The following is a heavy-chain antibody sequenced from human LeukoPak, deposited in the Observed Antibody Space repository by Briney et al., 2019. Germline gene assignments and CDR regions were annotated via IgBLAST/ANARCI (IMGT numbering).Heavy chain of an antibody. V-gene: IGHV3-23*01. D-gene: IGHD5-12*01. J-gene: IGHJ4*02. CDR1: GFTFRRHV. CDR3: AILGLESGYVPY. CDR2: ISGSGGST. Sequence: PGGSLRLSCAASGFTFRRHVMHWVRQAPGKGLEWVSAISGSGGSTYYADSVKGRFTISRDNSKNTLYLQMNSLRAEDTAVYYCAILGLESGYVPYWGQGTLVTVSS.